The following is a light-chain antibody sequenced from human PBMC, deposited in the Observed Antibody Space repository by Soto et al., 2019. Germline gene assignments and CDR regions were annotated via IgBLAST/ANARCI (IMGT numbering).Light chain of an antibody. V-gene: IGKV1-5*01. Sequence: DIQMPQSPSTLSASIGDRVTITCRASQSISSRLAWYQQKPGKAPKLLIYDASSLECGVPSRFSGSGSGTEFTLTISSLQPDDFAAYYGQQYNSYLYTFGQGTKLEIK. CDR1: QSISSR. J-gene: IGKJ2*01. CDR2: DAS. CDR3: QQYNSYLYT.